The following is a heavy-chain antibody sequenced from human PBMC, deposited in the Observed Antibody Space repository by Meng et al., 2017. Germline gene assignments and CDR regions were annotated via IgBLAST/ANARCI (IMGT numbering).Heavy chain of an antibody. CDR2: ISSSGSTI. CDR3: ARGRRKNQLLWNSNWFDP. CDR1: VFTFSDYY. D-gene: IGHD2-2*01. J-gene: IGHJ5*02. Sequence: QVPLVESGGGLVMPGGSLRLSCAASVFTFSDYYLSWIRQAPGKGLEWVSYISSSGSTIYYADSVKGRFTISRDNAKNSLYLQMNSLRAEDTAVYYCARGRRKNQLLWNSNWFDPWGQGTLVTVSS. V-gene: IGHV3-11*01.